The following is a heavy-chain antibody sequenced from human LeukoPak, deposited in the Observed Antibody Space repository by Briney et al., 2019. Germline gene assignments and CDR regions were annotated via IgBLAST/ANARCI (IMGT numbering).Heavy chain of an antibody. D-gene: IGHD3-3*01. Sequence: SETLSLTCDVYGGSFSGYYWSWIRQPPEKGLEWIGEINHSGSTNYNPSLKSRVTISVDTSKNQFSLKLSSVTAADTAVYYCARDDYDFWSGYLGANWFDPWGQGTLVTVSS. CDR1: GGSFSGYY. J-gene: IGHJ5*02. CDR3: ARDDYDFWSGYLGANWFDP. V-gene: IGHV4-34*01. CDR2: INHSGST.